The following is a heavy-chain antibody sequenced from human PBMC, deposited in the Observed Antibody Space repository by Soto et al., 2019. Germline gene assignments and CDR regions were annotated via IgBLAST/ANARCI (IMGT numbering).Heavy chain of an antibody. V-gene: IGHV4-59*01. CDR1: GGSISSYY. CDR3: ASLSDSGSSVDY. CDR2: IYYSGST. D-gene: IGHD6-13*01. J-gene: IGHJ4*02. Sequence: SETLSLTCTVSGGSISSYYWSWIRQPPGKGLEWIGYIYYSGSTNYNPSLKSRVTISVDTSKNQFSLKLSSVTAADTAVYYCASLSDSGSSVDYWGRGTLVTVSS.